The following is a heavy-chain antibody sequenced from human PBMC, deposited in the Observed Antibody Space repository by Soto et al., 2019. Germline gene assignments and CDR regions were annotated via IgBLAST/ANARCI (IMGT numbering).Heavy chain of an antibody. J-gene: IGHJ3*02. CDR2: IVVGSGNT. CDR3: AAPYCSGGSCYPYAFDI. CDR1: GFTFTSSA. D-gene: IGHD2-15*01. V-gene: IGHV1-58*01. Sequence: WASVKVSCKASGFTFTSSAVQWVRQARGQRLEWIGWIVVGSGNTNYAQKFQERVTITRDMSTSTAYMELSSLRSEDTAVYYCAAPYCSGGSCYPYAFDIWGQGTMVTVSS.